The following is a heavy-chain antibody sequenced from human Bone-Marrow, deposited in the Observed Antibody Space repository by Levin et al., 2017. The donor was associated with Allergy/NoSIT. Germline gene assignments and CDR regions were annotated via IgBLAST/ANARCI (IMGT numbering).Heavy chain of an antibody. D-gene: IGHD2-2*01. CDR3: AKERIAAVPAADYYGMDV. CDR1: GFSFNSFA. J-gene: IGHJ6*02. CDR2: ISRSSGST. V-gene: IGHV3-23*01. Sequence: GGSLRLSCAASGFSFNSFAMSWVRQSSGKGLEWVSVISRSSGSTYYADSVKGRFTISRDNSKNTVYLQMDSLRADDTATYFCAKERIAAVPAADYYGMDVWGQGTTVTVSS.